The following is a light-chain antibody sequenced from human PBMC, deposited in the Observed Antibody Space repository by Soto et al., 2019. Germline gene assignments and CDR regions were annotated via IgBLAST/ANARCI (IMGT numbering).Light chain of an antibody. CDR3: QEYGGATQWT. J-gene: IGKJ1*01. Sequence: EIVLTQSPGTLSLSPGERATLSCRASQSITSNYLAWYQQKPGQTPRLLIYGASRRATGIPDRFSGSGSGTDFTLTISGVQPEDFAVPWSQEYGGATQWTFSQGNTGEIK. V-gene: IGKV3-20*01. CDR1: QSITSNY. CDR2: GAS.